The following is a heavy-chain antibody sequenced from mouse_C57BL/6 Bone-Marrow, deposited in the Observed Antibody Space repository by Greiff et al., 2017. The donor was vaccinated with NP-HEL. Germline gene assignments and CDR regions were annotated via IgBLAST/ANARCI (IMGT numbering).Heavy chain of an antibody. D-gene: IGHD1-1*01. CDR1: GYTFTSYW. V-gene: IGHV1-50*01. Sequence: QVQLQQPGAELVKPGASVKLSCKASGYTFTSYWMQWVKQRPGQGLEWIGEIDPSDSYTNYNHKFKGKATLTVDPSSSTAYLQLSSLTSEDSAVYYCARGYYDSGSYWFAYWGQGTLVTVSA. CDR3: ARGYYDSGSYWFAY. CDR2: IDPSDSYT. J-gene: IGHJ3*01.